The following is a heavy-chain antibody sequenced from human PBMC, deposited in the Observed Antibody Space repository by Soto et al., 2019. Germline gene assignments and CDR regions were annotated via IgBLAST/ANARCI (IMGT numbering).Heavy chain of an antibody. Sequence: SETLSLTCAAYGGSFSGHYRSWVRHPPGKGLEWIGEINYSETTNYNPSLESPVTVSVDSFKNQCTLKVTSVTAADTAVYYCARRYGSGKYYFDFWGQGTPVTVSS. J-gene: IGHJ4*02. CDR1: GGSFSGHY. CDR2: INYSETT. D-gene: IGHD3-10*01. V-gene: IGHV4-34*01. CDR3: ARRYGSGKYYFDF.